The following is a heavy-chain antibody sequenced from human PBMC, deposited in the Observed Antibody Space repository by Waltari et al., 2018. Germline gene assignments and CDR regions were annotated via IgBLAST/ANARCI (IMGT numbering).Heavy chain of an antibody. D-gene: IGHD3-3*01. CDR3: ARQPTSYDFWSGYLDY. V-gene: IGHV4-59*08. J-gene: IGHJ4*02. CDR2: SYYSGRT. CDR1: GGSISSYY. Sequence: QVQLQESGPGLVKPSETLSLTCTVSGGSISSYYWSWIRQPPGKGLEWIGYSYYSGRTNYNPSLKSRVTISVDTSKNHFSLKLSSVTAADTAVYYCARQPTSYDFWSGYLDYWGQGTLVTVSS.